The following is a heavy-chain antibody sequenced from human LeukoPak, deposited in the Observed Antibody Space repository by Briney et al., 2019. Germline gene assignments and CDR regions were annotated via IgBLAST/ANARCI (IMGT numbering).Heavy chain of an antibody. V-gene: IGHV1-2*02. D-gene: IGHD3-3*01. CDR2: INPNSGGT. J-gene: IGHJ4*02. CDR3: ARVSPRTRFLDY. CDR1: GYTFTGYY. Sequence: ASVKVSCKASGYTFTGYYMHWVRQAPGQGLEWMGWINPNSGGTNYAQKFQGRVTMTRDTSISTAYMELSRLRSDDTAVYYCARVSPRTRFLDYWGQGTLVTVSS.